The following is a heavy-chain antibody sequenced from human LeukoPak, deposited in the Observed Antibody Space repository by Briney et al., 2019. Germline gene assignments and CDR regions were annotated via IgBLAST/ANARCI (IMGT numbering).Heavy chain of an antibody. V-gene: IGHV1-24*01. CDR3: ATGYCSSTSCYTDYYYMDV. D-gene: IGHD2-2*02. CDR2: FDPEDGET. J-gene: IGHJ6*03. Sequence: GASVKVSCKASGYTFTSYYMHWVRQAPGQGLEWMGGFDPEDGETIYAQKFQGRVTMTEDTSTDTAYMELSSLRSEDTAVYYCATGYCSSTSCYTDYYYMDVWGKGTTVTVSS. CDR1: GYTFTSYY.